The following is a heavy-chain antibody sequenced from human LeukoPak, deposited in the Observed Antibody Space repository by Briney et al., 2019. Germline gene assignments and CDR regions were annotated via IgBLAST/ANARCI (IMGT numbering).Heavy chain of an antibody. Sequence: GGSLRLSCAASGFTFRSYRMIWVPQAPGKGLEWVSSISSSSSYIYYADPVKGRFTISRDNAKNSLYLQMNSLRAEDTAVYYCARDLGASYGHGVSYYFDYWGQGTLVTVSS. CDR1: GFTFRSYR. V-gene: IGHV3-21*01. D-gene: IGHD5-18*01. J-gene: IGHJ4*02. CDR3: ARDLGASYGHGVSYYFDY. CDR2: ISSSSSYI.